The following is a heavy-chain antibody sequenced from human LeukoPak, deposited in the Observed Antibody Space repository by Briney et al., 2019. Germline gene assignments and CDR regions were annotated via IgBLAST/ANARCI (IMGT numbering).Heavy chain of an antibody. CDR2: ISYDGSNK. D-gene: IGHD3-22*01. Sequence: PGGSPRLSCAASGFTFSSYAMHWVRQAPGKGLEWVAVISYDGSNKYYADSVKGRFTISRDNSKNTLYLQMNSLRAEDTAVYYCARGTDYYYDSSGYYTDYWGQGTLVTVSS. CDR1: GFTFSSYA. J-gene: IGHJ4*02. V-gene: IGHV3-30-3*01. CDR3: ARGTDYYYDSSGYYTDY.